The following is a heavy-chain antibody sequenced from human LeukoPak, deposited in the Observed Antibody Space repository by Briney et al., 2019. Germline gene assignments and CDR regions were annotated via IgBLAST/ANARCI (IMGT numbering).Heavy chain of an antibody. J-gene: IGHJ3*02. CDR1: GFTFSSYG. CDR2: ISSSSNFI. CDR3: ARAISDYDASDI. Sequence: GGSLRLSCAASGFTFSSYGMHWVRQAPGKGLEWVSSISSSSNFIYYADSVKGRFTISRDNAKNSLYLQMNSLRAEDTAVYYCARAISDYDASDIWGQGTMVTVSS. D-gene: IGHD4-17*01. V-gene: IGHV3-21*01.